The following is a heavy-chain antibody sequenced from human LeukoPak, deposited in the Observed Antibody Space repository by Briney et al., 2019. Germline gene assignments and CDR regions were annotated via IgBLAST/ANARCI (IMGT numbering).Heavy chain of an antibody. D-gene: IGHD3-10*01. CDR3: ARDPYYYGSGSYYLGY. J-gene: IGHJ4*02. V-gene: IGHV3-30*03. CDR2: ITYDGSNK. CDR1: GFTFSSYG. Sequence: GGSLRLSCAASGFTFSSYGMHWVRQVPGKGLEWVAVITYDGSNKYYADSVKGRFTISRDNSKNTLYLQMNSLRAEDTAVYYCARDPYYYGSGSYYLGYWGQGTLVTVSS.